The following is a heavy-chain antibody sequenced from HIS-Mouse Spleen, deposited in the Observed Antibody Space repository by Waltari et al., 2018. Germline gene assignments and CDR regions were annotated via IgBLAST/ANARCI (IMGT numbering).Heavy chain of an antibody. J-gene: IGHJ4*02. Sequence: EVQLVESGGGLVQPGGSLRLSCAASGFTVSSYWMSWVRQAPGKGLEWVANIKQDGSEKYYVDSVKGRFTISRDNAKNSLYLQMNSLRAEDTAVYYCARLTYYFDYWGQGTLVTVSS. D-gene: IGHD3-9*01. CDR1: GFTVSSYW. V-gene: IGHV3-7*01. CDR2: IKQDGSEK. CDR3: ARLTYYFDY.